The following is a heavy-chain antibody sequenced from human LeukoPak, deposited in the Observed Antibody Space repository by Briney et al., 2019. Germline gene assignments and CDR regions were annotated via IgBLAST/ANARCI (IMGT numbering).Heavy chain of an antibody. J-gene: IGHJ6*04. D-gene: IGHD2-2*01. CDR1: GGSFSGYY. Sequence: KPSETLSLTCAVYGGSFSGYYWSWIRQPPGKGLEWIGEINHSGSTNYNPSLKSRVTISVDTSKNQFSLKLSSVTAADTAVYYCARGRRYCSSTSCYAYYYYGMDVWGKGTTVTVSS. CDR2: INHSGST. CDR3: ARGRRYCSSTSCYAYYYYGMDV. V-gene: IGHV4-34*01.